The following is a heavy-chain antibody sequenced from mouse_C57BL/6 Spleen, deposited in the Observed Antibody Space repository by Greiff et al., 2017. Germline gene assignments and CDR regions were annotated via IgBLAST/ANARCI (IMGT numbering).Heavy chain of an antibody. V-gene: IGHV1-26*01. CDR1: GYTFTDYY. CDR3: ARGDYYGSTPYAMDY. J-gene: IGHJ4*01. Sequence: VQLQQSGPELVKPGASVKISCKASGYTFTDYYMNWVKQSHGKSLEWIGDINPNNGGTSYNQKFKGKATLTVDKSSSTAYMELRSLTSEDSAVYYCARGDYYGSTPYAMDYWGQGTSVTVSS. D-gene: IGHD1-1*01. CDR2: INPNNGGT.